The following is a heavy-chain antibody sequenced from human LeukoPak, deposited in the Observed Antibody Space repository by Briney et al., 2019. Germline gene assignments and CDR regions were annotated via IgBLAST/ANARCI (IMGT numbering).Heavy chain of an antibody. V-gene: IGHV4-34*01. D-gene: IGHD1-26*01. Sequence: RASETLSLTCAVYGGSFSGYYWSWIRQPPGKGLEWIGEINHSGSTNYNPSLKSRVTISVDTSKNQFSLKLSSVTAADTAVYYCARGCRIVGSYPYSCWFDPWGQGTLVTVSS. CDR1: GGSFSGYY. J-gene: IGHJ5*02. CDR3: ARGCRIVGSYPYSCWFDP. CDR2: INHSGST.